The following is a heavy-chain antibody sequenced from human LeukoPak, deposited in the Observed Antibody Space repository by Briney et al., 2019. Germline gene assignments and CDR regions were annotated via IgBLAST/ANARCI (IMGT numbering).Heavy chain of an antibody. J-gene: IGHJ6*02. CDR2: INHNGNVN. V-gene: IGHV3-7*03. Sequence: GGSLRLSCAASGFIFTNYFMSWARQAPGKGLEWVASINHNGNVNYYVDSVKGRFTISRDNDKNSLYLQMSNLRAEDTAVYFCARGGGLDVWGQGATVTVSS. CDR3: ARGGGLDV. D-gene: IGHD3-16*01. CDR1: GFIFTNYF.